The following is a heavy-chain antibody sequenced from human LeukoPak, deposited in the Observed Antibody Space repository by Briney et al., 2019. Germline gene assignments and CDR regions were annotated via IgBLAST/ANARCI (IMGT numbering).Heavy chain of an antibody. J-gene: IGHJ5*02. D-gene: IGHD2-2*02. Sequence: ASVKVSCXASGYTFTGYYMHWVRQARGQGLEWMGWINPNSGGTNYAQKFQGRVTMTRDTSISTAYMELSRLRSDDTAVYYCARDWAKYCSSTSCYTLGFDPWGQGTLVTVSS. CDR2: INPNSGGT. CDR3: ARDWAKYCSSTSCYTLGFDP. V-gene: IGHV1-2*02. CDR1: GYTFTGYY.